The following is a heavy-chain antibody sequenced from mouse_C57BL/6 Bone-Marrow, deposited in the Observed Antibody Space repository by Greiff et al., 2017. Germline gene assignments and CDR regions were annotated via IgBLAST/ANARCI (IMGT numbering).Heavy chain of an antibody. J-gene: IGHJ1*03. CDR1: GYTFTSYG. D-gene: IGHD2-3*01. Sequence: VNLVESGAELARPGASVKLSCKASGYTFTSYGISWVKQRTGQGLEWIGEIYPRSGNTYYNEKFKGKATLTADKSSSTAYMELRSLTSEDSAVYFCARWLLYWYFDVWGTGTTVTVSS. V-gene: IGHV1-81*01. CDR2: IYPRSGNT. CDR3: ARWLLYWYFDV.